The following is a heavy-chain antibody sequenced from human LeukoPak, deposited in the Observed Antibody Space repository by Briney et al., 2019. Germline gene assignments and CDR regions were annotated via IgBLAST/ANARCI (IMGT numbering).Heavy chain of an antibody. Sequence: SETLSLTCAVYGGSFGGYYWSWIRQPPGKGLEWIGEINHSGSTNYNPSLKSRVTISVDTSKNQFSLKLSSVTAADTAVYYCARGRRVGIIMIVVVSHFDYWGQGTLVTVSS. CDR3: ARGRRVGIIMIVVVSHFDY. CDR1: GGSFGGYY. CDR2: INHSGST. J-gene: IGHJ4*02. V-gene: IGHV4-34*01. D-gene: IGHD3-22*01.